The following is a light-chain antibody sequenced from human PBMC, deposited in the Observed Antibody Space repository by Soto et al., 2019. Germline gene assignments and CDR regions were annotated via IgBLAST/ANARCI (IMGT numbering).Light chain of an antibody. CDR2: DVS. CDR3: CSYAGSYNVV. CDR1: SSDVGGYNY. Sequence: QSVLTQPRSVSGSPGQSVTISCTGTSSDVGGYNYVSWYQQHPGKAPKLMIYDVSKRPSGVPDRFSGSKSGNTASLTISGLQAEDEADYYCCSYAGSYNVVFGGGTKVTAL. V-gene: IGLV2-11*01. J-gene: IGLJ2*01.